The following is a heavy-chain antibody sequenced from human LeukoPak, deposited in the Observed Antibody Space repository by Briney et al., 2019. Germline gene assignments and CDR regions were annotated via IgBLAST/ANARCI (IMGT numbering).Heavy chain of an antibody. CDR3: ARDVQDSSGSYFDY. CDR2: IKQGGSEK. CDR1: GFPYNRYW. J-gene: IGHJ4*02. D-gene: IGHD3-22*01. V-gene: IGHV3-7*03. Sequence: GGSLSLSCAASGFPYNRYWKSGVRHAPGRGREGGANIKQGGSEKYYEASVKGRFTISRDNAKNSLSLQMNSVSAEDTAVYYCARDVQDSSGSYFDYWGQGTLVTVSS.